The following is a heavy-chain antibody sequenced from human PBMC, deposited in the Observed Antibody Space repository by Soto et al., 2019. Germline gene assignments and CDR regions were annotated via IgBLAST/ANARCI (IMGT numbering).Heavy chain of an antibody. Sequence: GGSLRLSCTTSGFTFGDYALSWVRQAPGKGLEWVGFIRRNAYGGTTDYSASVKGRFTISRDDSKSIAYLQMNSLRTEDTALYYCTRASSLDFDFWGQGTLVTVSS. CDR3: TRASSLDFDF. CDR1: GFTFGDYA. D-gene: IGHD3-16*01. CDR2: IRRNAYGGTT. J-gene: IGHJ4*02. V-gene: IGHV3-49*04.